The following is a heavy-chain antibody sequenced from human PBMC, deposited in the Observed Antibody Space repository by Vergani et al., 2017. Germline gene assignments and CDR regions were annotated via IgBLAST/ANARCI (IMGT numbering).Heavy chain of an antibody. CDR2: IRYDGSSE. V-gene: IGHV3-30*02. D-gene: IGHD2/OR15-2a*01. CDR3: ANSVIAGNVGVAYFGMDV. CDR1: GFTLNNYG. Sequence: QVQILQSGGGVVQPGGSLRLSCTLSGFTLNNYGIHWVRQAPGKGLEWVSFIRYDGSSEYYGDSVKGRFTISRDKSQNTVNLQMNSLRTEDTAVYFCANSVIAGNVGVAYFGMDVWGGGTTVTVSS. J-gene: IGHJ6*01.